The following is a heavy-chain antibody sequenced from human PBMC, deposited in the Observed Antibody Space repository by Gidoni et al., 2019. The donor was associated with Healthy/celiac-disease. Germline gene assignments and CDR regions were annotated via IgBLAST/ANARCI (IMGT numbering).Heavy chain of an antibody. Sequence: QVQLVESGGGVVQPGRYLRLSCAASGFTFSSYGMHWVRQAPGKGLEWVAVIWYDGSNKYYADSVKGRFTISRDNSKNTLYLQMNSLRAEDTAVYYCARDQLWFGESFFDYWGQGTLVTVSS. CDR3: ARDQLWFGESFFDY. D-gene: IGHD3-10*01. J-gene: IGHJ4*02. CDR2: IWYDGSNK. CDR1: GFTFSSYG. V-gene: IGHV3-33*01.